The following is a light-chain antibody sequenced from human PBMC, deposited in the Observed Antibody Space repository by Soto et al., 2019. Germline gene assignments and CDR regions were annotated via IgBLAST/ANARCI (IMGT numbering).Light chain of an antibody. J-gene: IGKJ5*01. CDR2: GIS. CDR1: QSVNSN. V-gene: IGKV3-15*01. Sequence: EMVMTQSPAILSVSPGESATLSCRASQSVNSNYLAWYQQHPGQPPRLLIYGISTRATGIPARFSGSGSGTEFSLTISSLQSEDFAVYYCQQYSKWPITFGRGTRLEIK. CDR3: QQYSKWPIT.